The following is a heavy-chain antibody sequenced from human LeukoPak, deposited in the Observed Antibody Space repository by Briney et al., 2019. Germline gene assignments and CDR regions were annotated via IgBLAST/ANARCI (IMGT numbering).Heavy chain of an antibody. V-gene: IGHV3-21*01. CDR3: ARGIAAQGPFDI. J-gene: IGHJ3*02. D-gene: IGHD6-6*01. CDR1: GFTFSSYS. CDR2: ISSSSSYI. Sequence: GGSLRLSCAASGFTFSSYSMNWVRQAPGEGLEWVSSISSSSSYIYYADSVKGRFTISRDNAKNSLYLQMNSLRAEDTAVYYCARGIAAQGPFDIWGQGTMVTVSS.